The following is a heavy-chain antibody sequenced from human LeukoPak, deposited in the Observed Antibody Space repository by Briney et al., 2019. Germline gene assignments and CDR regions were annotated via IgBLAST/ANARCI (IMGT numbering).Heavy chain of an antibody. V-gene: IGHV3-53*01. CDR2: IYSGGST. J-gene: IGHJ3*02. CDR3: ARASSYYDSSGYYDAFDI. CDR1: GFTVSSNY. Sequence: GGSLRLSCAASGFTVSSNYMSWVRQAPGKGLEWVSVIYSGGSTYYADSVKGRFTISRDNAKNSLYLQMNSLRAEDTAVYYCARASSYYDSSGYYDAFDIWGQGTMVTVSS. D-gene: IGHD3-22*01.